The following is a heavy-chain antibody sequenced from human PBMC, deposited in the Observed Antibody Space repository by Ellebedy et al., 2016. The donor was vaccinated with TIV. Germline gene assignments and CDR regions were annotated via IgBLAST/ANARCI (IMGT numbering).Heavy chain of an antibody. V-gene: IGHV3-7*01. CDR1: GFTFSNYW. CDR3: ARDQWLGRAYYFDY. J-gene: IGHJ4*02. D-gene: IGHD6-19*01. Sequence: GGSLRLSCGTSGFTFSNYWMTWVRQAPGKGLEWVANIKQDGSEKYYVDSVKGRFSISRDNTKNSLYVQMNSLRDEDTAVYYCARDQWLGRAYYFDYWGQGTLLTVSS. CDR2: IKQDGSEK.